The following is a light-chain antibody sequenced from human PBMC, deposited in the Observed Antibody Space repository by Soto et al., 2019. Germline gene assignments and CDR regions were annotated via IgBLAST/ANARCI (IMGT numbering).Light chain of an antibody. V-gene: IGKV3-15*01. CDR3: QQYDSWPLT. Sequence: EIVMTQSPDTLSVSPGERATLFCRASQSVGSKLAWYQQKPGQAPRLLIYDASTRATGIPARFSGSGSGTECTLTISSLQSEDFEVYYCQQYDSWPLTFGGGAKVEIK. CDR2: DAS. CDR1: QSVGSK. J-gene: IGKJ4*01.